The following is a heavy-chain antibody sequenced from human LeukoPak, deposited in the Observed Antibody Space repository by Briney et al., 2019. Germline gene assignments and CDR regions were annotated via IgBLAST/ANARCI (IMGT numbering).Heavy chain of an antibody. Sequence: GGSLRLSCAASGFTFSSYEMNWVRQAPGKGLEWVSDISSSGSTIYYAASVKGRFTISRDNAKGSLYLQMNSLRAADTAVYYCGTHAGRTGSDDWGQGTLVTVSS. CDR3: GTHAGRTGSDD. CDR2: ISSSGSTI. D-gene: IGHD3/OR15-3a*01. CDR1: GFTFSSYE. J-gene: IGHJ4*02. V-gene: IGHV3-48*03.